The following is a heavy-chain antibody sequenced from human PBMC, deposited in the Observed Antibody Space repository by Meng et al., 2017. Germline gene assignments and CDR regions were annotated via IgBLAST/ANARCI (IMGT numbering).Heavy chain of an antibody. Sequence: QVARQESGPGLVQPSGTLSPTCAVSGGSISSSNWWSWVRQPPGKGLEWIGEIYHSGSTNYNPSLKSRVTISVDKSKNQFSLKLSSVTAADTAVYYCARDRGAVAGTNFDYWGQGTLVTVSS. V-gene: IGHV4-4*02. J-gene: IGHJ4*02. CDR2: IYHSGST. CDR1: GGSISSSNW. D-gene: IGHD6-19*01. CDR3: ARDRGAVAGTNFDY.